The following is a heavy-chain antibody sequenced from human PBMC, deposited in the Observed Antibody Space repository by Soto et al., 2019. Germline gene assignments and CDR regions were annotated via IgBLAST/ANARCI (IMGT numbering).Heavy chain of an antibody. J-gene: IGHJ5*02. CDR3: AREGRYSSGWAVGWFDP. V-gene: IGHV1-3*01. CDR2: INAGNGNT. CDR1: GYTFTSYA. D-gene: IGHD6-19*01. Sequence: ASVKVSCKASGYTFTSYAMHWVRQAPGQRLEWMGWINAGNGNTKYSQKFQGRVTITRDTSASTAYMELSSLRSEDTAVYYCAREGRYSSGWAVGWFDPWGQGTLVTAPQ.